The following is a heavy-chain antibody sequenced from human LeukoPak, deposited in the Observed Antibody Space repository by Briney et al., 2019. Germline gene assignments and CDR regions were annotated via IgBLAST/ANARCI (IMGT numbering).Heavy chain of an antibody. J-gene: IGHJ5*02. D-gene: IGHD3-3*01. V-gene: IGHV4-38-2*01. CDR2: IYHSGDT. CDR3: ARQVSWSTSGGNWFDP. CDR1: GFSISSGYC. Sequence: KPSENLSLTCAVSGFSISSGYCWGWIRQPPGKGLEWIASIYHSGDTYYNPSFKSRGTISVDTSITQFSLKLSSVTAADTAVYYCARQVSWSTSGGNWFDPWGQGTLVTVSS.